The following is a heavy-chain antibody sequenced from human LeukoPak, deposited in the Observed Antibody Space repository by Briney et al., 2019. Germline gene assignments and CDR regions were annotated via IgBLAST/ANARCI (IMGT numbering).Heavy chain of an antibody. D-gene: IGHD6-19*01. V-gene: IGHV3-64*01. J-gene: IGHJ4*02. CDR3: ARGGSGWYGSLGY. Sequence: GGSLRLSCAASGFTFSSYAIHWVRQAPGKGLEYVSAISSNGGSTYYANSVKGRFTISRDNSKNTLYLQMGSLRAEDMAVYYCARGGSGWYGSLGYWGQGTLVTVSS. CDR2: ISSNGGST. CDR1: GFTFSSYA.